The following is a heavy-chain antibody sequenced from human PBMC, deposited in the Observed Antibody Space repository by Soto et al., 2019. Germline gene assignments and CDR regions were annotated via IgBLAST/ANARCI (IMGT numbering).Heavy chain of an antibody. CDR1: GFIFGDYG. Sequence: EVQVVESGGGLVQPGRSLRLSCTTSGFIFGDYGMTWFRQAPGKGLEWVGFIRSKAHGGTTEYAAPVKGRFTISRDDPKSIAYLQMNSLKTEDTAVYYCTTTSYSSPWYIGSWGQGTLVTVSS. J-gene: IGHJ5*02. D-gene: IGHD6-19*01. CDR2: IRSKAHGGTT. CDR3: TTTSYSSPWYIGS. V-gene: IGHV3-49*03.